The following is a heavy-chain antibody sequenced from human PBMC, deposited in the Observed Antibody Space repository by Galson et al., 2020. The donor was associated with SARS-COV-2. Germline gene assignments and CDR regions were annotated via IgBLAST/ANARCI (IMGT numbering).Heavy chain of an antibody. CDR2: IYYSASP. J-gene: IGHJ6*02. Sequence: SETLSLTCTVSGGSISSNNYYWAWIRQSPGKGLDWIGAIYYSASPYYNPSLESRVVISVDTSKNQFSLKLSSVTAADTAVYYCAGEKFDYDDPYYYYGMDVWGQGTTVTVSS. V-gene: IGHV4-39*07. D-gene: IGHD4-17*01. CDR3: AGEKFDYDDPYYYYGMDV. CDR1: GGSISSNNYY.